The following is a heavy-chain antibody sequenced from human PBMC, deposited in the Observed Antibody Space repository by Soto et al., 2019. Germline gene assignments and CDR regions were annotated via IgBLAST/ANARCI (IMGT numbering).Heavy chain of an antibody. Sequence: EVQLVESGGGLVQPGRSLRLACAASGFTFDQYTMHWVRQAPWKGLEWVSSITWHSGTIGYADSVKGRFTISRDNAKNSLYLQMNSLRGEDTALYYCAKEMITFGDFSYYYMDVWGNGTTVTVSS. CDR2: ITWHSGTI. CDR1: GFTFDQYT. V-gene: IGHV3-9*01. CDR3: AKEMITFGDFSYYYMDV. J-gene: IGHJ6*03. D-gene: IGHD3-16*01.